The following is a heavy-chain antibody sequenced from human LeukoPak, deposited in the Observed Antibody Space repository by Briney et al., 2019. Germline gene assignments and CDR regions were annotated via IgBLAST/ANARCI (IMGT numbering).Heavy chain of an antibody. CDR2: ISGSGANT. CDR1: GFTFSTYA. J-gene: IGHJ5*02. V-gene: IGHV3-23*01. Sequence: GGSLRLSCAASGFTFSTYAVSWVRQAPGKGLEWVSTISGSGANTYYADSVKGRFTISRDNSKNTLYLQMNSLRAEDTAVYYCAKGGLLFDPWGQGTLVTVSS. D-gene: IGHD4/OR15-4a*01. CDR3: AKGGLLFDP.